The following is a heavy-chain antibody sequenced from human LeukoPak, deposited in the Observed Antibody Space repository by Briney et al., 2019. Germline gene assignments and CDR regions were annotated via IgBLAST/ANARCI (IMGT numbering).Heavy chain of an antibody. CDR1: GGSISSGSYY. Sequence: PSETLSLTCTVSGGSISSGSYYWSWIRQPAGKGLEWIGRIYTSGSTNYNPSLKSRVTISVDTSKNQFSLKLSSVTAADTAVYYCARDFTMVRADYYYYYMDVWGKGTTVTISS. V-gene: IGHV4-61*02. J-gene: IGHJ6*03. CDR2: IYTSGST. CDR3: ARDFTMVRADYYYYYMDV. D-gene: IGHD3-10*01.